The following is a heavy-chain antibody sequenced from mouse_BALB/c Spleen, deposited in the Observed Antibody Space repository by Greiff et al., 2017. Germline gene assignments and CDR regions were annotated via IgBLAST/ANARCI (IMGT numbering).Heavy chain of an antibody. CDR2: IYPSDSYT. J-gene: IGHJ3*01. V-gene: IGHV1-69*02. D-gene: IGHD2-14*01. CDR3: TTYYRAWFAY. Sequence: VKLQESGAELVRPGASVKLSCKASGYTFTSYWINWVKQRPGQGLEWIGNIYPSDSYTNYNQKFEDKATLTVDKSSSTAYMQLSSPTSEDSAVYYCTTYYRAWFAYWGQGTLVTVSA. CDR1: GYTFTSYW.